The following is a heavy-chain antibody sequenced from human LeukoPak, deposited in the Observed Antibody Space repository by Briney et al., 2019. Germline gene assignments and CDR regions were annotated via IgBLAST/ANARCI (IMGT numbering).Heavy chain of an antibody. J-gene: IGHJ6*02. D-gene: IGHD2-21*01. CDR1: GYSFTSYG. V-gene: IGHV1-18*01. CDR3: ARARQSIVVVNKNYYGMDV. CDR2: ISAYNGNT. Sequence: GASVKVSCKASGYSFTSYGISWVRQAPGQGLEWMGWISAYNGNTYYAQKFQGRVTMTTDTSTSTAYMELRSLTSDDTAVFYCARARQSIVVVNKNYYGMDVWGQGTTVTVSS.